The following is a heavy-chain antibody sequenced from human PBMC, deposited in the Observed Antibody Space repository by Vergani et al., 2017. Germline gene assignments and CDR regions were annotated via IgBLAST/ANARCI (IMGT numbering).Heavy chain of an antibody. CDR2: IYYDGSKK. D-gene: IGHD2-21*01. V-gene: IGHV3-33*01. J-gene: IGHJ6*03. CDR1: GFTFSTYA. CDR3: VREGSYCGSTTCRNPSYVYYYHMDV. Sequence: QVQLVESGGGVVQPGRSLRLSCTSSGFTFSTYAMHWVRQAPGKGLEWVAIIYYDGSKKYYADSGKGRFTISRDNSRNALDLLMSSMRAEDTAIYYCVREGSYCGSTTCRNPSYVYYYHMDVWGEGTTVTVSS.